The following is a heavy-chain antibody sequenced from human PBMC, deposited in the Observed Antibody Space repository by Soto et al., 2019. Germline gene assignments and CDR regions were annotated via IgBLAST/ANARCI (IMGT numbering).Heavy chain of an antibody. CDR1: GYTFTSYY. CDR2: INPSGGST. Sequence: ASVKVSCKASGYTFTSYYMHWVRQAPGQGLEWMGIINPSGGSTSYAQKFQGRVTMTRDTSTSTVYMELSSLRSEDTAVYYCAREDVAPSYYYYYGMDVWGQGTTVTVSS. J-gene: IGHJ6*02. V-gene: IGHV1-46*01. CDR3: AREDVAPSYYYYYGMDV. D-gene: IGHD2-15*01.